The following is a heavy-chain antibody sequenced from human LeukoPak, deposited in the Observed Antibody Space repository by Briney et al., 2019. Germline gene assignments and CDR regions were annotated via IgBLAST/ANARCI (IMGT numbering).Heavy chain of an antibody. Sequence: PGGSLRLSWAASGFTFSRYWMHWLRQAPGKGLVWVSRISTDGSSTSYADSVKGRFTISRDNGKNTLYLQMNSLRAEDTAVYYCASYLTSIPSGMDVWGQGTTVTVSS. D-gene: IGHD2/OR15-2a*01. V-gene: IGHV3-74*01. J-gene: IGHJ6*02. CDR3: ASYLTSIPSGMDV. CDR2: ISTDGSST. CDR1: GFTFSRYW.